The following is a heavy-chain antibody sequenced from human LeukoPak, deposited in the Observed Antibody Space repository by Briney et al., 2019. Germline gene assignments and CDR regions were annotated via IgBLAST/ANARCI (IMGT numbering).Heavy chain of an antibody. CDR2: IYYSGST. J-gene: IGHJ4*02. CDR3: ARGAYFGSRIDLYYYNY. Sequence: SETLSLTCTVSCGSISIYYWSWIRQPPGKGLEWIGYIYYSGSTNYNPYLKRRVAISVDTSKNQFSLKVSSVTAADTAVYYCARGAYFGSRIDLYYYNYWGQGTLVTVSS. CDR1: CGSISIYY. D-gene: IGHD3-10*01. V-gene: IGHV4-59*01.